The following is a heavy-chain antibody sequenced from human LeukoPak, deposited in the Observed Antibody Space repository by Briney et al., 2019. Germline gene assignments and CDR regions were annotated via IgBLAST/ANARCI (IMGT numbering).Heavy chain of an antibody. D-gene: IGHD6-13*01. Sequence: GGSLRLSCAASGFTFSSYVMHWVRQAPGKGLEWVAIISYDGSNEYYADSVKGRFTISRDNSKNTLYLQMNSLRAEDTALYYCARGSSSWYASAFDIWGQGTMVTVSS. CDR1: GFTFSSYV. CDR2: ISYDGSNE. J-gene: IGHJ3*02. V-gene: IGHV3-30*04. CDR3: ARGSSSWYASAFDI.